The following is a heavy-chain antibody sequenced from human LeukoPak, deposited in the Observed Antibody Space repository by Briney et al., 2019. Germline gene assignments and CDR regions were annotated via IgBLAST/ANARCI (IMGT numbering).Heavy chain of an antibody. CDR2: INPNSGGT. Sequence: ASVKVSCKASGYTFTGYYMHWVRQAPGQGLEWMGWINPNSGGTNYAQKFQGRVTMTTDTSTSTAYMELRSLRSDDTAVYYCARAEPLEWLLNFDYWGQGTLVTVSS. J-gene: IGHJ4*02. D-gene: IGHD3-3*01. CDR3: ARAEPLEWLLNFDY. CDR1: GYTFTGYY. V-gene: IGHV1-2*02.